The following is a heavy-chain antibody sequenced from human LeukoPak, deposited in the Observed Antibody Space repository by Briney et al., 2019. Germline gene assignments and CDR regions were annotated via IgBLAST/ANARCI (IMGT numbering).Heavy chain of an antibody. CDR3: ARAVVTANPYYYYYMDV. CDR1: GFTFSDYY. D-gene: IGHD2-21*02. V-gene: IGHV3-11*01. Sequence: GGSLRLSCAAPGFTFSDYYMSWIRQAPGKGLEWVSYISSSGSTIYYADSVKGRFTISRDNAKNSLYLQMNSLRAEDTAVYYCARAVVTANPYYYYYMDVWGKGTTVTISS. J-gene: IGHJ6*03. CDR2: ISSSGSTI.